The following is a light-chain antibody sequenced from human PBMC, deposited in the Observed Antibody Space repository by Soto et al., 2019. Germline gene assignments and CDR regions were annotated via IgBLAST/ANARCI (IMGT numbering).Light chain of an antibody. V-gene: IGLV1-44*01. CDR1: SSNIGRNY. J-gene: IGLJ2*01. CDR2: STN. CDR3: APLDDSVTGVF. Sequence: QSVLTQPPSASGTPGQRVTISCSGSSSNIGRNYVTWYQQVPGTAPKLLIYSTNQRPSGVPDRFSGSKSGTSASLAISGLQSEYEADYHCAPLDDSVTGVFFGGGTKLTVL.